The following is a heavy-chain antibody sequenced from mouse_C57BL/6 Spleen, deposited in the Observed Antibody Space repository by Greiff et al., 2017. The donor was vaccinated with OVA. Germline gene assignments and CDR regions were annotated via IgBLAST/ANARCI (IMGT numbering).Heavy chain of an antibody. CDR2: IDPENGDT. V-gene: IGHV14-4*01. Sequence: VHVKQSGAELVRPGASVKLSCTASGFNIKDDYMHWVKQRPEQGLEWIGWIDPENGDTEYASKFQGKATITADTSSNTAYLQLSSLTSEDTAVYYCTTHDGYYQYFDVWGTGTTVTVSS. CDR3: TTHDGYYQYFDV. J-gene: IGHJ1*03. D-gene: IGHD2-3*01. CDR1: GFNIKDDY.